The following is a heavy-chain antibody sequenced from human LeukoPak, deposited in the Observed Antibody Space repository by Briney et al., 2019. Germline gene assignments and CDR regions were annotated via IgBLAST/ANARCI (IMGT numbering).Heavy chain of an antibody. CDR1: GGTFSSYA. Sequence: ASVKVSCKASGGTFSSYAISWVRQAPGQGLEWMGGIIPIFGTANYAQKFQGRVTITTDESTSTAYMELSSLRSEDTAVYYCASEYCSSTSCYSNWGQGTLVTVSS. CDR3: ASEYCSSTSCYSN. CDR2: IIPIFGTA. D-gene: IGHD2-2*01. V-gene: IGHV1-69*05. J-gene: IGHJ4*02.